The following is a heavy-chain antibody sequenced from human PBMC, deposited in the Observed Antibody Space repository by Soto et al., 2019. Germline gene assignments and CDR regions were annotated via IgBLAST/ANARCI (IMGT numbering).Heavy chain of an antibody. D-gene: IGHD6-19*01. CDR3: TGGSGWESDA. J-gene: IGHJ5*02. CDR2: IKQDGGEK. V-gene: IGHV3-7*05. Sequence: EVQLVESGGGLVQPGGSLRLSCAVSEFTFGTSWMTWVRQAPGKGLEWVANIKQDGGEKHYLESVRGRFTISRDNAKKSLYLGMNRLRAEDTAVYYCTGGSGWESDAWGQGTLVTVSS. CDR1: EFTFGTSW.